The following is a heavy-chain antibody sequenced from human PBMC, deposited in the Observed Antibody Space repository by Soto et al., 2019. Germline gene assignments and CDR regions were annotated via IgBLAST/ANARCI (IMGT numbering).Heavy chain of an antibody. Sequence: EVQLVESGGGLVKPGGSLRLSCAASGFTFSSAWMNWVRQAPGKGLEWVGRIKSKTDGGTTDYAAPVKGRFTISRDDSKNTLHLQMNSLKTEDTAVYFCTTFRYYYDSSGYYLWDFWGQGTLVTVSS. J-gene: IGHJ4*02. CDR2: IKSKTDGGTT. CDR3: TTFRYYYDSSGYYLWDF. D-gene: IGHD3-22*01. CDR1: GFTFSSAW. V-gene: IGHV3-15*07.